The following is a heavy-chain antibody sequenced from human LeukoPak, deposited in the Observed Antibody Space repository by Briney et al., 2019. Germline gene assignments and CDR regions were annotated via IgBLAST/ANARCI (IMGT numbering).Heavy chain of an antibody. CDR1: GFTFSSYG. Sequence: GGSLRLSCAASGFTFSSYGMHWVRQAPGKGLEWVAFIRYDGSNKYYADSVKGRFTISRDNSKNTLYLQMNSLRAEDTAVYYCAKDGEWLPLRNYYYMDVWGKGTTVTISS. D-gene: IGHD5-12*01. CDR3: AKDGEWLPLRNYYYMDV. CDR2: IRYDGSNK. J-gene: IGHJ6*03. V-gene: IGHV3-30*02.